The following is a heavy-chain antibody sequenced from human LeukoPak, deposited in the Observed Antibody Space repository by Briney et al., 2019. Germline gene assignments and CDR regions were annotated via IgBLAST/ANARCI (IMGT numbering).Heavy chain of an antibody. V-gene: IGHV3-33*06. D-gene: IGHD3-10*01. CDR2: IWYDGSNK. Sequence: GGSLRLSCAASGFTFSSYGMHWVRQAPGKGLEWVAVIWYDGSNKYYADSVKGRFTISRDNSKNTLYLQMNSLRAEDTAVYYCAKCYGSGSYSYYFDYWGQGTLVTVSS. CDR1: GFTFSSYG. CDR3: AKCYGSGSYSYYFDY. J-gene: IGHJ4*02.